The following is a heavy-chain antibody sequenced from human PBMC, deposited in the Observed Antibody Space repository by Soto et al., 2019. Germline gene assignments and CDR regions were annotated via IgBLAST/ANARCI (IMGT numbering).Heavy chain of an antibody. V-gene: IGHV1-2*06. CDR1: GYIFTDYY. J-gene: IGHJ4*02. D-gene: IGHD3-3*01. CDR3: ARTSGYYFYDY. CDR2: INPNSGGT. Sequence: GASVKVSCKASGYIFTDYYMHWVRQAPGQELGWMGRINPNSGGTNYAQKFQGRVTMTRDTSISTAYMELSSLRSEDTAVYYCARTSGYYFYDYWGQGTLVTAPQ.